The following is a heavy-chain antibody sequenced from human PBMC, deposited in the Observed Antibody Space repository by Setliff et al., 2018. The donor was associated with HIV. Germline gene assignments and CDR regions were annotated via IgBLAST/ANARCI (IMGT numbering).Heavy chain of an antibody. V-gene: IGHV1-3*04. CDR3: ARATSGTIHDF. CDR1: GYTFTSYS. CDR2: LRTGTGDT. J-gene: IGHJ4*02. D-gene: IGHD3-10*01. Sequence: ASVKVSCKASGYTFTSYSMHWVRLAPGQRLEWMGWLRTGTGDTNYAQKLQGRLTVTTDTSTSTAYMELRSLRSDDTAVYYCARATSGTIHDFWGQGTLVTVSS.